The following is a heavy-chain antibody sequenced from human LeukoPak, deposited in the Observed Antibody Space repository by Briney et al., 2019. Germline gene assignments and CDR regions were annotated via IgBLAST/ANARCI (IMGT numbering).Heavy chain of an antibody. CDR1: GFTFRNYA. V-gene: IGHV3-23*01. D-gene: IGHD3-22*01. Sequence: PGGSLRLSCAASGFTFRNYAMSWVRQAPGKGLEWVSAISGSGGSTYYADSVKGRFTISRDNSKNTLYLQMNSLRAEDTAVYYCANRDYYGTDDYWGQGTLVTVSS. CDR3: ANRDYYGTDDY. CDR2: ISGSGGST. J-gene: IGHJ4*02.